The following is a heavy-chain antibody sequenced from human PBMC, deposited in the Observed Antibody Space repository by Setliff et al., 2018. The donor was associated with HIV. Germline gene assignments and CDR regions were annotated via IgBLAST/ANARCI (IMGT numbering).Heavy chain of an antibody. J-gene: IGHJ5*02. V-gene: IGHV1-3*04. CDR1: GYSFSSHP. Sequence: ASVKVSCKTSGYSFSSHPIHWVRQAPGQRPEWMGWIKTGDGDAQYSQKFRDRVTITRDTSADTVYMELSSLRSEDTAVYYCARDRCDSVKCYLYNWFDPWGQGTLVTVSS. D-gene: IGHD3-22*01. CDR2: IKTGDGDA. CDR3: ARDRCDSVKCYLYNWFDP.